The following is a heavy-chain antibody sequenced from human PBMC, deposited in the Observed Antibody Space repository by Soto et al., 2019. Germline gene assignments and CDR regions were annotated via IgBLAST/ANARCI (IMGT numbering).Heavy chain of an antibody. CDR2: IKQDGSEK. Sequence: EVQLVESGGGLVQPGGSLRLSCAASGFTFSSYWMSWVRQAPGKGLEWVANIKQDGSEKYYVDSVKGRFTISRDNAKNSLYLQMNSLRAEDTAVYYCARDRSSDWYSHQLNYYYYGMDVWGQGTTVTVSS. V-gene: IGHV3-7*03. D-gene: IGHD6-19*01. J-gene: IGHJ6*02. CDR3: ARDRSSDWYSHQLNYYYYGMDV. CDR1: GFTFSSYW.